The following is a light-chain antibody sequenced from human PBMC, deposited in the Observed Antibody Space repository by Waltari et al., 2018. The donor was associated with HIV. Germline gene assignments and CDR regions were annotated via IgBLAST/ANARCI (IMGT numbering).Light chain of an antibody. Sequence: QSVLTQPPSVSAAPGQKVTISCSGSSSNIGHNYVSWYQQLPGTAPKLLIYDNNKRPSGILDRFSGSKSGTSATLGITGLQTGDEADYYCGTWDSSLSAVVFGGGTKLTVL. CDR2: DNN. CDR1: SSNIGHNY. CDR3: GTWDSSLSAVV. J-gene: IGLJ2*01. V-gene: IGLV1-51*01.